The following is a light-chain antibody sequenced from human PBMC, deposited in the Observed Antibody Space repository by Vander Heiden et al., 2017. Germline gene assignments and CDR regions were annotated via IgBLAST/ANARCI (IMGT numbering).Light chain of an antibody. J-gene: IGKJ1*01. CDR1: DSIGDW. V-gene: IGKV1-5*03. Sequence: DIQMTQSPSRLSACVGDRISITCRASDSIGDWLAWYQKPGKAPKLLISKASTLESGVPPRFSGSGSGAEFTLTISYLQPDDFASYYCQQYKTYSTFGQGTKVEV. CDR3: QQYKTYST. CDR2: KAS.